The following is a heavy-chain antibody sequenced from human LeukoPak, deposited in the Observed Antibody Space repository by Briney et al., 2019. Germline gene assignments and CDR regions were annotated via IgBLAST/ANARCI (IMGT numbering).Heavy chain of an antibody. D-gene: IGHD3-10*01. CDR2: ISGSGGST. Sequence: GGSLRLSCAASGFTFSSYGMSWVRQAPGKGLEWVSAISGSGGSTYYADSVKGRFTISRDNSKNTLYLQMNSLRAEDTAVYYCATSRITMVRGADHYMDVWGKGTTVTISS. J-gene: IGHJ6*03. CDR1: GFTFSSYG. CDR3: ATSRITMVRGADHYMDV. V-gene: IGHV3-23*01.